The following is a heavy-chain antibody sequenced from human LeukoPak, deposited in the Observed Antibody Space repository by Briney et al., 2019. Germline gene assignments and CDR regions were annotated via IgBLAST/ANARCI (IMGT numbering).Heavy chain of an antibody. CDR3: ARWPLGYCSSTSCYASDAFDI. CDR2: IYYSGST. CDR1: GGSISSYY. Sequence: SETLSLTCTVSGGSISSYYWSWIRQPPGKGLEWIGYIYYSGSTNYNPSLKSRVTISVDTSKNQFSLKLSSVTAADTAVYYCARWPLGYCSSTSCYASDAFDIWGQGTMVTVSS. D-gene: IGHD2-2*01. J-gene: IGHJ3*02. V-gene: IGHV4-59*08.